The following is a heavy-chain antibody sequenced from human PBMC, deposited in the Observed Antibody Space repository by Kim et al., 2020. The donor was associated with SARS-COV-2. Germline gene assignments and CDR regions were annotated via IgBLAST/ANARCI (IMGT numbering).Heavy chain of an antibody. V-gene: IGHV4-34*01. CDR1: GGSFSGYY. CDR3: STGAQLGYCSSTSCYYNW. J-gene: IGHJ5*01. Sequence: SETLSLTCAVYGGSFSGYYWSWIRQAPGKGLEWIGEINHSGSTNYNPSLKSRVTISVDTSKNQFPLKLSSVTAADTAVYYCSTGAQLGYCSSTSCYYNW. CDR2: INHSGST. D-gene: IGHD2-2*01.